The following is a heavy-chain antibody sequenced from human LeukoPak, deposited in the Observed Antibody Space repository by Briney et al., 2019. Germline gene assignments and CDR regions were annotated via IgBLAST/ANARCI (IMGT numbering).Heavy chain of an antibody. J-gene: IGHJ6*02. CDR1: GFTFSSYG. V-gene: IGHV3-23*01. CDR2: ISGSGGST. CDR3: AKAVTCSSTSCYRSYGMDV. D-gene: IGHD2-2*02. Sequence: GGSLRLSCAASGFTFSSYGMSWVRQAPGKGLEWVSGISGSGGSTYYADSVKGRFTISRDNSKNTLYLQMNSLRAEDTAVYYCAKAVTCSSTSCYRSYGMDVWGQGTTVTVSS.